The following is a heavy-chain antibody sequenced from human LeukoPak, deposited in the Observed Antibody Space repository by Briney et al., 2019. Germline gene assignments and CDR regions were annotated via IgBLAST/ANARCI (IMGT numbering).Heavy chain of an antibody. D-gene: IGHD3-22*01. V-gene: IGHV3-23*01. J-gene: IGHJ6*02. CDR3: AREDSSGYPQGDYYGMDV. Sequence: GESLRLSCAASGFTFSSYAMSWVRQAPGKGLEWVSAISGSGGSTYYADSVKGRFTISRDNSKNTLYLQMNSLRAEDTAVYYCAREDSSGYPQGDYYGMDVWGQGTTVTVSS. CDR2: ISGSGGST. CDR1: GFTFSSYA.